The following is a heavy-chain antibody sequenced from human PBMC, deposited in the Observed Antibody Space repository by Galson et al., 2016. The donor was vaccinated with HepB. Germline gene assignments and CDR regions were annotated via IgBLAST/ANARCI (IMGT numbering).Heavy chain of an antibody. V-gene: IGHV4-34*01. CDR1: GESIRSSY. Sequence: SETLSLTCAVYGESIRSSYWTWIRQPPEKGLEWIGEINHSGSTNYNPSLKSRASISIDTSKKQFSLKLSSVTAADTALYYCARGNRPPRSNYYGYNGFDPWGQGTLVIASS. CDR3: ARGNRPPRSNYYGYNGFDP. D-gene: IGHD3-3*01. J-gene: IGHJ5*02. CDR2: INHSGST.